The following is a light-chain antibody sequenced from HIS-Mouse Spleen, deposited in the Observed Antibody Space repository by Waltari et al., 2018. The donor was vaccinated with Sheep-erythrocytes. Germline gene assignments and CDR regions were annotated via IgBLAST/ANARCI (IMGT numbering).Light chain of an antibody. Sequence: QSALTQPPSASGSPGQSVTISCTGTSSDVGGYNYVSWYQQHPGKAPKLMIYEVSKRPSGVPDRFSGSKSGNTASLTVSGRQAEDEADYYCAAWDDSLNGQVVFGGGTKLTVL. CDR2: EVS. V-gene: IGLV2-8*01. CDR3: AAWDDSLNGQVV. CDR1: SSDVGGYNY. J-gene: IGLJ2*01.